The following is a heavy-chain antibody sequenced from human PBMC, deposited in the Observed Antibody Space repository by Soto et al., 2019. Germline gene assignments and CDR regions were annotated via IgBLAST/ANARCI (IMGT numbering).Heavy chain of an antibody. D-gene: IGHD3-22*01. CDR1: GGSVSSGSYY. V-gene: IGHV4-61*01. Sequence: TLSLTCTVSGGSVSSGSYYWSWIRQPPGKGLEWIGYIYYSGSTNYNPSLKSRVTISVDTSKNQFSLKLSSVTAADTAVYYCAAGSNYYDSSGYYHNWFDPWGQGTLVTVSS. CDR3: AAGSNYYDSSGYYHNWFDP. J-gene: IGHJ5*02. CDR2: IYYSGST.